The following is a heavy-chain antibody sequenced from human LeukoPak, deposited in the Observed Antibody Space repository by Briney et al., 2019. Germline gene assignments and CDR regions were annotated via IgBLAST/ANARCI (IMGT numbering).Heavy chain of an antibody. CDR1: GGSAFSTYY. Sequence: SETLSLTCAAYGGSAFSTYYWNWIRQPPGKGLEWIGEINHSGSTNYNPSLKSRVTVSVDRSKSQFSLKLTSVTAADTAVYYCARDGRMDGTLDYWGQGTLVTVSS. CDR2: INHSGST. J-gene: IGHJ4*02. CDR3: ARDGRMDGTLDY. V-gene: IGHV4-34*01. D-gene: IGHD1/OR15-1a*01.